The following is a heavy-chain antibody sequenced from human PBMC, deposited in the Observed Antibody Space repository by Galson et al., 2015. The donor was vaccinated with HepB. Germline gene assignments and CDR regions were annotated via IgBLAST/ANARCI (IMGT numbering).Heavy chain of an antibody. D-gene: IGHD1-26*01. V-gene: IGHV3-23*01. CDR3: AKEYPPGVGATPWFGY. Sequence: SLRLSCAASGFTFSSYAMSWVRQAPGKGLEWVSAISGRGGSTYYADSVKGRFTISRDNSKNTLYLQMNSLRAEDTAVYYCAKEYPPGVGATPWFGYWCQGTLFTVSS. CDR2: ISGRGGST. CDR1: GFTFSSYA. J-gene: IGHJ4*02.